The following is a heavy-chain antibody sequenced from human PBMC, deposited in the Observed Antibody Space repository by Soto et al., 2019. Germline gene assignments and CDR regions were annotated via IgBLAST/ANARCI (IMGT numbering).Heavy chain of an antibody. CDR2: SYTGGST. Sequence: EVQLEESGGGLIQQGVSLRCSCAASGFTVSSDYRSWDRRAPGKGLERVSVSYTGGSTYYADSVKGRFTFSRDKSKNTLYLQVNSLSAEDTAVYYGARAYGGNPSLFDPWGQGTLVTVCS. CDR3: ARAYGGNPSLFDP. V-gene: IGHV3-53*01. CDR1: GFTVSSDY. J-gene: IGHJ5*02. D-gene: IGHD4-17*01.